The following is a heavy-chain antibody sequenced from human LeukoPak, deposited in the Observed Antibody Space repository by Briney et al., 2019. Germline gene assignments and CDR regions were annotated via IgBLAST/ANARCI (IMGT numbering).Heavy chain of an antibody. CDR2: IIPIFGTA. D-gene: IGHD5-24*01. CDR3: ARGQRWLRLPYYFDY. CDR1: GGTFSSYA. J-gene: IGHJ4*02. V-gene: IGHV1-69*13. Sequence: ASVKVSCKASGGTFSSYAISWVRQAPGQGLEWMGGIIPIFGTANYAQKFQGRVTITADESTSTAYMELSSLRSEDTAVYYCARGQRWLRLPYYFDYWGQGTLVTVSS.